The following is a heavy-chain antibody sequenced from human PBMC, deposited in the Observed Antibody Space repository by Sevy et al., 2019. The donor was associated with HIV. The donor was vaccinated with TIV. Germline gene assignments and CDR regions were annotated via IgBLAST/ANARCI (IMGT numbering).Heavy chain of an antibody. CDR1: GFTFSSYA. CDR3: AKTASRIAAAVRCDCYNY. CDR2: ISGSGGST. Sequence: GGSLRLSCAASGFTFSSYAMSWVRQAPGKGLEWVSAISGSGGSTYYADSVKGRFTISRDNSKNTLCLQMNSLRAEDTAVYYCAKTASRIAAAVRCDCYNYWGQGTLVTVSS. J-gene: IGHJ4*02. V-gene: IGHV3-23*01. D-gene: IGHD6-13*01.